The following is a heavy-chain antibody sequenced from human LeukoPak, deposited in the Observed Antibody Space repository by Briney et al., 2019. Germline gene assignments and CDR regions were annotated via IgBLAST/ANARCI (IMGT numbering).Heavy chain of an antibody. CDR2: ISGSGGST. CDR3: AKNKLCGWYGSYYFDY. V-gene: IGHV3-23*01. J-gene: IGHJ4*02. CDR1: GFTFSGYA. Sequence: PGGSLRLSCAASGFTFSGYAMSWVRQAPGKGLEWVSAISGSGGSTYYADSVKGRFTISRDNSENTLYLQMNSLRAEDTAVYYCAKNKLCGWYGSYYFDYWGQGTLVTVSS. D-gene: IGHD6-19*01.